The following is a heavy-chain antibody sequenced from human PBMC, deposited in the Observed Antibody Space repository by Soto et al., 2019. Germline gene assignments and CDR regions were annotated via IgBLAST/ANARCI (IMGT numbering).Heavy chain of an antibody. CDR3: AREVKDVVVTNDY. CDR2: MNPNSGDT. V-gene: IGHV1-8*01. CDR1: GYTFTSYD. D-gene: IGHD2-21*02. Sequence: GASVKVSCKASGYTFTSYDINWVRQATGQGLEWMGWMNPNSGDTGYAQKFQGRVTMTRNTSISTAYMELSSLRSEDTAVYYCAREVKDVVVTNDYWGQGTLVTVSS. J-gene: IGHJ4*02.